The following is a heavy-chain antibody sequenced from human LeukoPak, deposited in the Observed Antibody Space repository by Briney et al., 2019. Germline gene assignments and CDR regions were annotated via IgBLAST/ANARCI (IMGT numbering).Heavy chain of an antibody. CDR2: IWYDGSNK. D-gene: IGHD6-13*01. J-gene: IGHJ5*02. CDR3: AKAENDIRTVAAANDP. Sequence: GGSLRLSCAASGFSFSSYGMHWVRQAPGKGLEWVAVIWYDGSNKYYADSVKGRFTISRDNSKNTLYLQMNSLRAEDTAVYYCAKAENDIRTVAAANDPWGQGTLVTVSS. V-gene: IGHV3-33*06. CDR1: GFSFSSYG.